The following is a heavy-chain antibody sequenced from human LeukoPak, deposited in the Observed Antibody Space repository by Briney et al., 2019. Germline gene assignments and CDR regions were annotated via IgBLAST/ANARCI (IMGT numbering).Heavy chain of an antibody. Sequence: GGSLRLSCAASGFTFSSYAMSWVRQAPGKGLEWVSGISGSGGITYYADSVKGRFTISRDNAKNSLYLQMNSLRAEDTAVYYCVRDLWAQKLPHRYFDYWGQGTLVTVSS. CDR1: GFTFSSYA. CDR3: VRDLWAQKLPHRYFDY. J-gene: IGHJ4*02. D-gene: IGHD6-13*01. CDR2: ISGSGGIT. V-gene: IGHV3-23*01.